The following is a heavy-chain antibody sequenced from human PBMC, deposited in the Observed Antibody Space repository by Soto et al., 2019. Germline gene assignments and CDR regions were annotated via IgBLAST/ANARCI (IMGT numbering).Heavy chain of an antibody. J-gene: IGHJ4*02. CDR3: ARSGYSSSWSLDY. CDR2: ISAYNGNT. Sequence: ASVKVSCKASGYTFTSYDINWVRQATGQGLEWMAWISAYNGNTNYAQKLQGRVTMTTDTSTSTAYMGLRSLRSDDTAVYYCARSGYSSSWSLDYWGQGTPVTVSS. CDR1: GYTFTSYD. D-gene: IGHD6-13*01. V-gene: IGHV1-18*01.